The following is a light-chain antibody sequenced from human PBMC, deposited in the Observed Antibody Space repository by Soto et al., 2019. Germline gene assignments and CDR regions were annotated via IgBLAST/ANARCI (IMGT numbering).Light chain of an antibody. V-gene: IGLV1-51*01. CDR1: SSNVENNY. Sequence: QAVVTQPPSVSAAPGQKVTISCSGSSSNVENNYVSWYQQFPGTAPKLLIYDNNQRPSGIPDRFSGSKSGTSATLGITGLQTGDEADYYCGTWDSSLSAGVFGGGTKLTVL. J-gene: IGLJ3*02. CDR2: DNN. CDR3: GTWDSSLSAGV.